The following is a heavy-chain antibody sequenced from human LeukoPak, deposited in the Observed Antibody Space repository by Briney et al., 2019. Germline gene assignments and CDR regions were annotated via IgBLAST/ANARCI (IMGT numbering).Heavy chain of an antibody. V-gene: IGHV3-48*02. CDR1: GFTFSSYS. CDR3: ARVPYDSSGYDAFDI. D-gene: IGHD3-22*01. Sequence: GGSLRLSCAASGFTFSSYSMNWVRQAPGKGLEWVSYISSSSSTIYYADSVKGRFTISRDNAKNSLYLQMNSLRDEDTAVYYCARVPYDSSGYDAFDIWGQGTMVTVSS. J-gene: IGHJ3*02. CDR2: ISSSSSTI.